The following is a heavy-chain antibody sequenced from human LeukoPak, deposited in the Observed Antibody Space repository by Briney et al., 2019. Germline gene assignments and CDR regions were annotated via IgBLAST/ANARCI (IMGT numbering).Heavy chain of an antibody. CDR3: ARGFRYVDV. CDR1: GVSFSGYY. J-gene: IGHJ6*03. V-gene: IGHV4-34*01. CDR2: INHSGST. Sequence: PSETLSLTCAVYGVSFSGYYWSWIRQPPGKGLEWIGEINHSGSTNYNPSLKSRVTISVDTSKNQFSLKLSSVTAAGTAVYYCARGFRYVDVWGKGTTVTVSS.